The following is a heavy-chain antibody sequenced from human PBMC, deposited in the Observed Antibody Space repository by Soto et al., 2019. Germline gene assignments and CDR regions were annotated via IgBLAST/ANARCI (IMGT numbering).Heavy chain of an antibody. CDR1: GFTFSSCS. CDR2: ISSSSSHT. Sequence: EVQVVESGGGLVMPGGSLRLSCAASGFTFSSCSMNWVRQAPGKGLEWVSAISSSSSHTYYADSVKGRCTNSRDNAKNSLYLQVNSLRAEDTAVYYCARDRSGSYPPGDGMDVWGQGTTVTVSS. CDR3: ARDRSGSYPPGDGMDV. V-gene: IGHV3-21*01. J-gene: IGHJ6*02. D-gene: IGHD3-10*01.